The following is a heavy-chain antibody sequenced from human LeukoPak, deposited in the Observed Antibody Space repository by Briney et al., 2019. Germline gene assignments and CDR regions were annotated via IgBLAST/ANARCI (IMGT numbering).Heavy chain of an antibody. J-gene: IGHJ4*02. D-gene: IGHD3-16*01. CDR3: ARSSRDYVWGSLTLDY. CDR2: IYYSGST. CDR1: GGSISSYY. Sequence: KPSETLSLTCTVSGGSISSYYWSWIWQPPGKGLEWIGYIYYSGSTNYNPSLKSRVTISVDTSKNQFSLKLSSVTAADTAVYYCARSSRDYVWGSLTLDYWGQGTLVTVSS. V-gene: IGHV4-59*01.